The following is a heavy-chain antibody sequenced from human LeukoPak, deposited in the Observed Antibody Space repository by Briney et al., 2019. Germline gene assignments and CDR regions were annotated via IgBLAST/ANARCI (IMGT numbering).Heavy chain of an antibody. CDR2: IYPGDSDT. Sequence: GEPLGISCKGSGSRFTSYWIGWVRQIPGKGLEWMGIIYPGDSDTRYSPSFQGQVTISADKSISTAYLQWSSLKASDTAMYYCARHGYSSSWNHYYYYGMDVWGQGTTVTVSS. CDR3: ARHGYSSSWNHYYYYGMDV. V-gene: IGHV5-51*01. D-gene: IGHD6-13*01. J-gene: IGHJ6*02. CDR1: GSRFTSYW.